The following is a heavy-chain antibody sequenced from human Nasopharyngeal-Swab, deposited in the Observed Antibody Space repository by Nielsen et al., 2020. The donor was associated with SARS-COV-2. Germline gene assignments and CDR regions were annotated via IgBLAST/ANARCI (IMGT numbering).Heavy chain of an antibody. D-gene: IGHD1-1*01. CDR3: ARSGTTKYGLDV. Sequence: SETLSLTCRVSGGSISGYFFSWIRQPAGEGLECIVRVYTSGSTNYNPSLKSRVTISIDMSKNQFSLELRSVTAADTAFYYCARSGTTKYGLDVWGQGTTVIVSS. CDR1: GGSISGYF. V-gene: IGHV4-4*07. J-gene: IGHJ6*01. CDR2: VYTSGST.